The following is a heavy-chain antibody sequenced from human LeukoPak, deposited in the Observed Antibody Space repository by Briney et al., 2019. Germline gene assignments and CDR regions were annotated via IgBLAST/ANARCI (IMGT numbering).Heavy chain of an antibody. V-gene: IGHV1-69*01. CDR1: GGTFSSYA. J-gene: IGHJ4*02. D-gene: IGHD5-18*01. Sequence: SVKVSCKASGGTFSSYAISWVRQAPGQGLEWMGGIIPIFGTAYYAQKFQGRVTVTADESTSTAYMELSSLRSEDTAVYYCARDRVQLWLSGNFDYWGQGTLVTVSS. CDR3: ARDRVQLWLSGNFDY. CDR2: IIPIFGTA.